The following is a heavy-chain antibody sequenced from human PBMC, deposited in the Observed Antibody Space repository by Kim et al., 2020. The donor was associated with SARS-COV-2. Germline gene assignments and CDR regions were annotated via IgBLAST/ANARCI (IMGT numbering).Heavy chain of an antibody. D-gene: IGHD3-10*01. V-gene: IGHV3-48*01. CDR2: TI. CDR3: ARDLGGYFDY. Sequence: TIYHADPGQGRCTISRDNAKNSLYLQMNSLRAEDTAVYYCARDLGGYFDYWGQGTLVTVSS. J-gene: IGHJ4*02.